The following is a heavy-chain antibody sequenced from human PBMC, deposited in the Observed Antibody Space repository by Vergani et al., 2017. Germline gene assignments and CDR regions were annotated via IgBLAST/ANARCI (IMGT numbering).Heavy chain of an antibody. V-gene: IGHV1-69*04. CDR2: IIPILGIA. CDR3: ARGPAYSGSSMGYY. D-gene: IGHD5-12*01. Sequence: QVQLVQSGAEVKKPGSSVKVSCKASGGTFSSYAISWVRQAPGQGLEWMGRIIPILGIANYAQKFQGRVTITADKSTSTAYMELSSLRSEDTAVYYCARGPAYSGSSMGYYWGQGTLVTVSS. J-gene: IGHJ4*02. CDR1: GGTFSSYA.